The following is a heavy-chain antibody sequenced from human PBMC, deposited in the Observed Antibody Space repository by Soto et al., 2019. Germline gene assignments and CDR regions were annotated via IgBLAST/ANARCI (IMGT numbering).Heavy chain of an antibody. Sequence: QVQLVESGGGVVQPGRSLRLSCAASGFTFSGYGMHWVRQAPGKGLEWVAVIRYDGSNTYYADSVKGRFTISRDNPKNTLYLQMNSLRAEDTAVYSCARDGVGATTYFGYFDYWGQGTLVTVSS. J-gene: IGHJ4*02. D-gene: IGHD1-26*01. CDR1: GFTFSGYG. CDR2: IRYDGSNT. V-gene: IGHV3-33*01. CDR3: ARDGVGATTYFGYFDY.